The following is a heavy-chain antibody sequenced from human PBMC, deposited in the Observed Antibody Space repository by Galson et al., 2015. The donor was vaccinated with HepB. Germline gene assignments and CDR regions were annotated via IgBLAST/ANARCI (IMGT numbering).Heavy chain of an antibody. J-gene: IGHJ4*02. V-gene: IGHV3-30*04. CDR2: ISYDGSNK. CDR3: ARDEAAAYYQGAYLDS. CDR1: GFTFSSYA. D-gene: IGHD3-9*01. Sequence: SLRLSCAASGFTFSSYAVHWVRQAPGKGLEWVAVISYDGSNKYYADSVKGRFTISRDNSKNTLYLQMNSLRAEDTAVYYCARDEAAAYYQGAYLDSWGQGTLVTVSS.